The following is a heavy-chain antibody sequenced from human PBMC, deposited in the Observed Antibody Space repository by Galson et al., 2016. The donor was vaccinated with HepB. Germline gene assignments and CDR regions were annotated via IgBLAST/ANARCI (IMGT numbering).Heavy chain of an antibody. D-gene: IGHD2-2*01. J-gene: IGHJ1*01. Sequence: SLRLSCAASGFTVTRNYMTWVRQAPGKGLEWVSVIYRDGAGGRTYYADSVKGRFTISRDNSKNTVYLQLNTVRVEDTGVYYCAGGHFSSKVWHNNPHDWGQGALVTVSS. CDR1: GFTVTRNY. CDR2: IYRDGAGGRT. CDR3: AGGHFSSKVWHNNPHD. V-gene: IGHV3-53*01.